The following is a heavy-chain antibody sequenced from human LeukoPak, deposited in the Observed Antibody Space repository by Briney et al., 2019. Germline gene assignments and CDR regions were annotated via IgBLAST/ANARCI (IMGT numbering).Heavy chain of an antibody. CDR2: IRGSGGST. V-gene: IGHV3-23*01. J-gene: IGHJ4*02. CDR1: GFSFTTYS. CDR3: VTFYYDSSGSYVHY. D-gene: IGHD3-22*01. Sequence: GGSLRLSCAASGFSFTTYSMSWVRQAPGKGLESVSAIRGSGGSTYYADSVKGRFTISRDDPKSTLYLQMNSLRAEDTAAYHCVTFYYDSSGSYVHYWGQGTLVTVSS.